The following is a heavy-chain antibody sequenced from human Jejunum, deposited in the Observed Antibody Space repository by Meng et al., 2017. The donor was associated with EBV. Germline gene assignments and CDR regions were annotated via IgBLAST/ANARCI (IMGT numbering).Heavy chain of an antibody. CDR2: INSDGSTI. V-gene: IGHV3-74*01. D-gene: IGHD1-7*01. Sequence: EVQLGESGGGLVQPGGSLRLSCATSGFMFSSSWMHWVRQAPGKGPVWVSRINSDGSTINYADSVKGRFTISRDNAKNTLYLQMNSLRVEDTAVYYCARAGNYRFDYWGQGALVTVS. J-gene: IGHJ4*02. CDR1: GFMFSSSW. CDR3: ARAGNYRFDY.